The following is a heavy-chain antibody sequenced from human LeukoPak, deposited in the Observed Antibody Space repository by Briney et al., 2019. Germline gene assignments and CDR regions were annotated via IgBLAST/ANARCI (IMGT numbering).Heavy chain of an antibody. Sequence: SETLSLTCTVSGGSISSGGYYWSWIRQPPGKGLEWIGYIYHSGSTYYNPSLKSRVTISVDGSKNQFSLKLSSVTAADTAVYYCARDLDQRDGYSHFDYWGQGTLVTVSS. D-gene: IGHD5-24*01. CDR3: ARDLDQRDGYSHFDY. V-gene: IGHV4-30-2*01. CDR2: IYHSGST. CDR1: GGSISSGGYY. J-gene: IGHJ4*02.